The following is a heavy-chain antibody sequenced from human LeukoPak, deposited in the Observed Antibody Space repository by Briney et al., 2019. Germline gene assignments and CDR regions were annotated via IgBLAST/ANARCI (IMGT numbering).Heavy chain of an antibody. D-gene: IGHD6-6*01. V-gene: IGHV3-30-3*01. CDR2: ISYDGSNK. CDR1: GFTFSSYA. J-gene: IGHJ2*01. Sequence: PGRSLRLSCAASGFTFSSYAMNRVRQAPGKGLEWVAVISYDGSNKYYADSVKGRFTISRDNSKNTLYLQMNSLGAEDTAVYYCATEYSSSSRGVYWYFDLWGRGTLVTVSS. CDR3: ATEYSSSSRGVYWYFDL.